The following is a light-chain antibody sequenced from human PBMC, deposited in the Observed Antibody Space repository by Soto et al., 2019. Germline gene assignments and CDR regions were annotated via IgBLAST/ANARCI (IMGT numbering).Light chain of an antibody. CDR1: QSISNY. J-gene: IGKJ3*01. Sequence: DIPMTQSPSSLSASVGDRVTITCRASQSISNYLNWYQQKPGKAPKLLIFAASSLQSGVPSRFSGSGSGTDFTLSISSLQPEDFAIYYCQQSYSSPAFGPGTKVDSK. CDR3: QQSYSSPA. CDR2: AAS. V-gene: IGKV1-39*01.